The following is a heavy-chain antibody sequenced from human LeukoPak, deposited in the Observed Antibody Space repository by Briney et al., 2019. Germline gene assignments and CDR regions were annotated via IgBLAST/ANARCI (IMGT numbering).Heavy chain of an antibody. CDR1: RYSFTSYW. Sequence: GESLKISCKGSRYSFTSYWIGWVRQMPGKGLEWMGIIYPGDSDTKYSPSFQSHDTISADKSISTAYLQLSSLKASDTAMYYCARHGPAAMTGDRPYYYYYMDVWGKGTTVTVSS. V-gene: IGHV5-51*01. D-gene: IGHD2-2*01. CDR3: ARHGPAAMTGDRPYYYYYMDV. J-gene: IGHJ6*03. CDR2: IYPGDSDT.